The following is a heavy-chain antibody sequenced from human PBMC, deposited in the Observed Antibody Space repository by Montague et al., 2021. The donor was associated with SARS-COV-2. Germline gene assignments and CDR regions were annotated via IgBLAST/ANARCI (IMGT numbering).Heavy chain of an antibody. D-gene: IGHD3-3*01. V-gene: IGHV4-31*03. CDR1: GDSVNSGDYY. Sequence: SETLSLTCTVSGDSVNSGDYYWSWIRQRPGKGLEWIGYIYYTGDTDYNPSLKSRVTISIDTSNNQFSLKLTSVTAADTAVYYCTRETSNYEVSGGYYYAMDVWGQGATVTVSS. CDR2: IYYTGDT. J-gene: IGHJ6*02. CDR3: TRETSNYEVSGGYYYAMDV.